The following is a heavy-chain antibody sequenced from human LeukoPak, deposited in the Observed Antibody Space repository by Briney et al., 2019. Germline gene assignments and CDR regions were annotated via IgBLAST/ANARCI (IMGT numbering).Heavy chain of an antibody. V-gene: IGHV4-59*11. CDR1: GGSISSHY. Sequence: SETLSLTCTVSGGSISSHYWSWIRQPPGKGLEWVGYIYYSGSTNCNPSRKSRVTISVDTSKNQFSLKLSSVTAADTAVYYCARVAGAEYSSSCGTFDYWGQGTLVTVSS. CDR2: IYYSGST. D-gene: IGHD6-6*01. CDR3: ARVAGAEYSSSCGTFDY. J-gene: IGHJ4*02.